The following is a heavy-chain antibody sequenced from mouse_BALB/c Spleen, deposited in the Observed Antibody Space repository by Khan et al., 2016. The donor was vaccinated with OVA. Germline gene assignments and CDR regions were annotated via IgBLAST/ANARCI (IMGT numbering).Heavy chain of an antibody. Sequence: QVQLQQSGAELAKPGASVKMSCKASGYTFTNYWMHWLKQRPGRGLVWIGYINPSTDYTEYNQKFKDKATLTADKSSSTAYMQLSSLTSEDSAVYYCVNHGSSSAWFTYWGQGTLVTVSA. D-gene: IGHD1-1*01. CDR2: INPSTDYT. CDR1: GYTFTNYW. J-gene: IGHJ3*01. CDR3: VNHGSSSAWFTY. V-gene: IGHV1-7*01.